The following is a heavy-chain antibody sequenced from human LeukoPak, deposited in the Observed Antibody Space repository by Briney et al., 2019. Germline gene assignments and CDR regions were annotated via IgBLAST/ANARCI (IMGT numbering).Heavy chain of an antibody. J-gene: IGHJ4*02. CDR1: GFTFSGYS. Sequence: GGSLRLSCAASGFTFSGYSMNWVRQAPGKGLEWVSSISSSSSYIYYADSVKGRFTISRDNAKNSLYLQMNSLRAEDTAVYYCARGMYSSSSQGDYWGQGTLVTVSS. D-gene: IGHD6-6*01. CDR2: ISSSSSYI. CDR3: ARGMYSSSSQGDY. V-gene: IGHV3-21*01.